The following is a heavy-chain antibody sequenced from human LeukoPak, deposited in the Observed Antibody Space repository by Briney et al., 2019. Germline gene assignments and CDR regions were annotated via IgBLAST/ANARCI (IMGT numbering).Heavy chain of an antibody. CDR2: INPSGGST. Sequence: ASVKVSCKASGYTFTSYYMHWVRQAPGQGLEWMGIINPSGGSTSYAQKFQGRVTMTRDMSTSTVYMELSSLRSEDTAVYYCARDRSSTAMVTAAFDIWGQGTMVTVSS. CDR1: GYTFTSYY. D-gene: IGHD5-18*01. CDR3: ARDRSSTAMVTAAFDI. J-gene: IGHJ3*02. V-gene: IGHV1-46*01.